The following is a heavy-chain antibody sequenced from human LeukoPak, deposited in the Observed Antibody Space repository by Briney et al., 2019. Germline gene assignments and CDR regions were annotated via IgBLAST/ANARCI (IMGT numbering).Heavy chain of an antibody. CDR2: ISGSGGST. Sequence: GGSLRLSRAASGFTFSSYAMSWVRQAPGKGLEWVSAISGSGGSTYYADSVKGRFTISRDNSKNTLYLQMSSLRAEDTAVYYCAKVSPVYIVVVPAAIPNWFDPWGQGTLVTVSS. V-gene: IGHV3-23*01. D-gene: IGHD2-2*02. CDR3: AKVSPVYIVVVPAAIPNWFDP. CDR1: GFTFSSYA. J-gene: IGHJ5*02.